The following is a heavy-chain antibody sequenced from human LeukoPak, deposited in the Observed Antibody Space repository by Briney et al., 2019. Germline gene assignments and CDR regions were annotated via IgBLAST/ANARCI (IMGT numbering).Heavy chain of an antibody. D-gene: IGHD1-26*01. Sequence: QPGGSLRLSCAASGFTFSSYWMHWVRQAPGKGLVWVSRINSGGGSTSYADSVKGRFTISRDNAKNTLYLQMDSLRAEGTAMYYCARGTGSYYSLGYWGQGTLVTVSS. CDR2: INSGGGST. V-gene: IGHV3-74*01. CDR3: ARGTGSYYSLGY. J-gene: IGHJ4*02. CDR1: GFTFSSYW.